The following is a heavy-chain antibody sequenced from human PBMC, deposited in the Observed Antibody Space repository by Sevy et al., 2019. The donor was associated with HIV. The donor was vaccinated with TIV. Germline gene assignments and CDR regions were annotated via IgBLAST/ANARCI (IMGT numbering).Heavy chain of an antibody. J-gene: IGHJ4*02. CDR3: ARAAYLRRVFDY. D-gene: IGHD1-26*01. Sequence: ASVKVSCKASGGTFSSYAISWVRQAPEQGLEWMGGIIPIFGTANYAQKFQGRVTITADESTSTAYMELSSLRSEDTAVYYCARAAYLRRVFDYWGQGTLVTVSS. CDR2: IIPIFGTA. V-gene: IGHV1-69*13. CDR1: GGTFSSYA.